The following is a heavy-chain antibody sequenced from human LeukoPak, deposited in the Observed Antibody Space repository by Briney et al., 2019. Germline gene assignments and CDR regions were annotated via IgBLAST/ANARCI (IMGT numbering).Heavy chain of an antibody. J-gene: IGHJ4*02. V-gene: IGHV3-7*01. CDR1: GFTFNNYW. D-gene: IGHD3-10*01. Sequence: PGGSLRLSCAASGFTFNNYWMSWVGQAPGKGLEWVANIKEDGSEIYYVDSVKGRFTISRDNTKNSVYLQMNSLRPEDTAVYYCTKQLGGSGSHWGQGTLVTVSS. CDR2: IKEDGSEI. CDR3: TKQLGGSGSH.